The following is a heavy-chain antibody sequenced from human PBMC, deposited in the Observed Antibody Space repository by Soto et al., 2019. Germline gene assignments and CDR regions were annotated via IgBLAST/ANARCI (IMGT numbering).Heavy chain of an antibody. CDR2: INHSGST. CDR1: GGSFSGYY. V-gene: IGHV4-34*01. J-gene: IGHJ6*03. CDR3: ARGYCIGGSCYPGQDYYYYYMDV. D-gene: IGHD2-15*01. Sequence: QVQLQQWGAGLLKPSETLSLTCAVYGGSFSGYYWSWIRQPPGKGLEWIGEINHSGSTNYNPSLKSRVTISVDTSKNQFSLKLSSVTAADTAVYYCARGYCIGGSCYPGQDYYYYYMDVWGKGTTVTVSS.